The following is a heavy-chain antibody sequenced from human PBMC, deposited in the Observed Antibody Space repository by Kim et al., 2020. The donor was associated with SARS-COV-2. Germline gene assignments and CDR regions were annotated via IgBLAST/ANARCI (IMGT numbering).Heavy chain of an antibody. CDR3: ASALDYYDSSGYGDY. CDR2: ISSSSSYI. CDR1: GFTFSSYS. V-gene: IGHV3-21*01. J-gene: IGHJ4*02. Sequence: GGSLRLSCAASGFTFSSYSMNWVRQAPGKGLEWVSSISSSSSYIYYADSVKGRFTISRDNAKNSLYLQMNSLRAEDTALYYCASALDYYDSSGYGDYWGQGTLVTVSS. D-gene: IGHD3-22*01.